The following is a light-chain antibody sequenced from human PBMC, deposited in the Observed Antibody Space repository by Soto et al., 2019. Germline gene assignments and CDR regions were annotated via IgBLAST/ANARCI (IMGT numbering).Light chain of an antibody. CDR3: QSYDASLSGYV. J-gene: IGLJ1*01. CDR2: ANN. CDR1: SSNIGAGYA. V-gene: IGLV1-40*01. Sequence: QSVLTQPPSVSGAPGQRVTISCTRSSSNIGAGYAIHWYQQVPGTAPKPLIYANNNRASGVPDRFSGSKSGTSASLAITGLQAEDEADYYCQSYDASLSGYVFGPGTKVTVL.